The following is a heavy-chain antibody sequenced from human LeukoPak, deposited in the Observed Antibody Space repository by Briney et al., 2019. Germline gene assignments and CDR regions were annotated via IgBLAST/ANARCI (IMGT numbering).Heavy chain of an antibody. CDR2: ISTSSTTI. D-gene: IGHD3-10*01. CDR1: GFSFSSYS. CDR3: AKFTRTLVRGALVN. Sequence: GGSLRLSCAASGFSFSSYSMNWVRQAPGKGLEWVSYISTSSTTINHADSVKGRFTISRDNVKNLLSLQMNSLRAEDTAVYYCAKFTRTLVRGALVNWGQGTLVTVSS. V-gene: IGHV3-48*01. J-gene: IGHJ4*02.